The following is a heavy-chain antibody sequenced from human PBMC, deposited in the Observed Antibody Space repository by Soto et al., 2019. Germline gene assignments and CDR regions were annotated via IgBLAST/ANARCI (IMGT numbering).Heavy chain of an antibody. CDR1: GFSFSSYS. V-gene: IGHV3-21*04. CDR2: ISSSASHI. J-gene: IGHJ4*02. CDR3: AKDYYFDY. Sequence: PGGSLRLSCAASGFSFSSYSMNWVRQAPGKGLEWVSSISSSASHINYADSVKGRFAISRDNSKNTLYLQMNSLRAEDTAVYYCAKDYYFDYWGQGTLVTVSS.